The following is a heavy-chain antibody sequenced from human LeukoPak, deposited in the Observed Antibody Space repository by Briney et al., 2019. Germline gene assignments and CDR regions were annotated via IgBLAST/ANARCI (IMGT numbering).Heavy chain of an antibody. CDR2: IYTSGST. V-gene: IGHV4-61*02. Sequence: SQTLSLTCTVSGGSIGSGSYYWSWIRQPAGKGLEWIGRIYTSGSTNYNPSLKSRVTISVDTSKNQFSLKLSSVTAADTAVYYCARDGYNEMDDAFDTWGQGTMVTVSS. J-gene: IGHJ3*02. D-gene: IGHD5-24*01. CDR1: GGSIGSGSYY. CDR3: ARDGYNEMDDAFDT.